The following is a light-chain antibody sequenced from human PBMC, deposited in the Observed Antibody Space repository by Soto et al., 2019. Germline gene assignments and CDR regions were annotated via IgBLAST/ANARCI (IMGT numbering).Light chain of an antibody. J-gene: IGLJ2*01. CDR2: EGS. CDR3: CSYAVSRTFVV. CDR1: SSDVGSYNL. V-gene: IGLV2-23*03. Sequence: QSALTQPASVSGSPGQSITISCTGTSSDVGSYNLVSWYQQHPGKAPKLMIYEGSKRPSGVSNRFSGSKSGNTASLTISGLQYDDEADYYCCSYAVSRTFVVVVVGTKLTVL.